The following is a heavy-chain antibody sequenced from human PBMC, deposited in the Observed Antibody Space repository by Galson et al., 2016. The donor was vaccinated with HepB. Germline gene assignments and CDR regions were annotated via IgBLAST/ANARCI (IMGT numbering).Heavy chain of an antibody. CDR3: ARDRRGSGWYNDY. CDR1: GFTVSNNF. D-gene: IGHD6-19*01. J-gene: IGHJ4*02. CDR2: IYSGGGT. V-gene: IGHV3-53*01. Sequence: SLRLSCAASGFTVSNNFMRWVRQAPGKGLEWVSLIYSGGGTHYVDSVKGRFIISRDNSKNTLYLQMNSLRVVDTAVYYCARDRRGSGWYNDYWGQGTLVTVSS.